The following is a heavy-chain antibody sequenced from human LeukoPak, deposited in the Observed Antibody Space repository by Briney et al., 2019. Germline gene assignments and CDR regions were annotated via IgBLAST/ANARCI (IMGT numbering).Heavy chain of an antibody. CDR2: INHSGST. D-gene: IGHD6-13*01. J-gene: IGHJ4*02. V-gene: IGHV4-34*01. Sequence: SETLSLTCAVYGGSFSTYYWNWIRQSPGKGLEWIGEINHSGSTNSNPSLKSRVTILIDTSKNQFSLRLSSVTAADTAVYYCARVVAAVNYYFDYWGQGTLVTVSS. CDR3: ARVVAAVNYYFDY. CDR1: GGSFSTYY.